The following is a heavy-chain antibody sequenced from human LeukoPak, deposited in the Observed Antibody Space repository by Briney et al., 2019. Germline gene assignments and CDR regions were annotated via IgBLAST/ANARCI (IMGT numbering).Heavy chain of an antibody. J-gene: IGHJ6*03. CDR3: AKDSWVHWSLFEYYMDV. V-gene: IGHV3-43D*03. CDR2: ISWDGGST. D-gene: IGHD3-9*01. Sequence: GGSLRLSCAASGFTFHDYAMHWVRQAPGKGLEWVSLISWDGGSTYYADSVNGRFTISRDNSKNSVSLQMNSMRAEDTALYYCAKDSWVHWSLFEYYMDVWGKGHPVTVSS. CDR1: GFTFHDYA.